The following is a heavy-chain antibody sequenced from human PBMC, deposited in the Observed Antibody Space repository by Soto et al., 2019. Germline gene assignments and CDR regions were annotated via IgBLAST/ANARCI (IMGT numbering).Heavy chain of an antibody. D-gene: IGHD3-9*01. CDR3: AKGSKNIFLYYYGMDV. CDR2: ISYDGSNK. J-gene: IGHJ6*02. CDR1: GFTFSSYG. V-gene: IGHV3-30*18. Sequence: GGSLRLSCAASGFTFSSYGMHWVCQAPGKGLEWVAVISYDGSNKYYADSVKGRFTISRDNSKNTLYLQMNSLRAEDTAVYYCAKGSKNIFLYYYGMDVWGQGTTVTVSS.